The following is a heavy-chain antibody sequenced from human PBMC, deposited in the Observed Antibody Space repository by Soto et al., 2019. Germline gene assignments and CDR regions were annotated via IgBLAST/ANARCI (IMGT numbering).Heavy chain of an antibody. CDR1: GGSISSYY. J-gene: IGHJ4*02. Sequence: SXTLSLTCTVSGGSISSYYWSWIRQPPVKGLEWIGYIYYSGSTNYNPSLKSRVTISVDTSKNQFSLKLSSVTAADTAVYYCARARIWGSYRSFDYWGQGTLVTVSS. CDR3: ARARIWGSYRSFDY. CDR2: IYYSGST. D-gene: IGHD3-16*02. V-gene: IGHV4-59*01.